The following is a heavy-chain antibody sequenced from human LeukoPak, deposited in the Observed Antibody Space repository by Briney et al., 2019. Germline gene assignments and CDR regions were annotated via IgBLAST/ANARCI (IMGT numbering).Heavy chain of an antibody. Sequence: PSETLSLTCAVYGGSFSGYYWSWIRQPPGKGLEWIGEINHSGSTNYNPSLKSRVTISVDTSKNQFSLKLSSVTAADTAVYYCARGGVSRYCGSTSCYMGIDYWGQGTLVTVSS. CDR2: INHSGST. CDR3: ARGGVSRYCGSTSCYMGIDY. D-gene: IGHD2-2*02. J-gene: IGHJ4*02. CDR1: GGSFSGYY. V-gene: IGHV4-34*01.